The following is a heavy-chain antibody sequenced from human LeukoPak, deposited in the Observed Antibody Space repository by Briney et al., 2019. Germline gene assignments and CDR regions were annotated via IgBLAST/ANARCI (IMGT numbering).Heavy chain of an antibody. V-gene: IGHV6-1*01. CDR2: TYYRSKWFD. J-gene: IGHJ3*01. CDR3: CHTLTGRTGTFDV. Sequence: SQTLSLTCAISGDSVSNNSAAWNWIRQSPSRGLEWLGRTYYRSKWFDDYAPSVKSRIMINPDTSKNHLSLQLSSVTPEDTAVYYCCHTLTGRTGTFDVWGQGTVVTVSS. CDR1: GDSVSNNSAA. D-gene: IGHD1-20*01.